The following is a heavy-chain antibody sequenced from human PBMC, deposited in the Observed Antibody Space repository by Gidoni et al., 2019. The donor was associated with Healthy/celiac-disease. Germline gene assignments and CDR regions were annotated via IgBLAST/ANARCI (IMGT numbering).Heavy chain of an antibody. CDR2: IYYSGST. J-gene: IGHJ4*02. CDR1: GGPIRSGGYS. Sequence: QVQLHAAGPGLVKPSQTLSLTCTVSGGPIRSGGYSWSWIRPHPGKGLEWLGYIYYSGSTYYNPSLKSRVTISVDTSKNQFSLKLSSVTAADTAVYYCARESGIAVAGPDYWGQGTLVTVSS. D-gene: IGHD6-19*01. CDR3: ARESGIAVAGPDY. V-gene: IGHV4-31*03.